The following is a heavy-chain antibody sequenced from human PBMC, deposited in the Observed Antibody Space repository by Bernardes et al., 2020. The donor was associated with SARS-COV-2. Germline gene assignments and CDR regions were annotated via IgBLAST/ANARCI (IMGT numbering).Heavy chain of an antibody. J-gene: IGHJ6*04. D-gene: IGHD2-21*02. CDR1: GFTFSGHA. V-gene: IGHV3-23*01. Sequence: GGSLRLSCAASGFTFSGHAMNWVRQAPGKGLEWVSGIGALGGSTHYADSVKGRFTISRDNSKNTLYLQMNSLRAEDTALYYCAKDRDMIVMTAHGLDVWGKGTTVTVSS. CDR2: IGALGGST. CDR3: AKDRDMIVMTAHGLDV.